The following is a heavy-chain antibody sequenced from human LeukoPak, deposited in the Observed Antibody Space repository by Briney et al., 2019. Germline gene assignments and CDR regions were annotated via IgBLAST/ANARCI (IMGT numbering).Heavy chain of an antibody. CDR1: GGSISKYY. Sequence: PSETLSLTCTVSGGSISKYYWSWLRQPPGKGLEWIGYIQYSGSTNYNPSLKSRVTISVDTSKNQFSLKLSSVTAADTAVYYCARAKYSGNHGGFDYWGQGTLVTVSS. J-gene: IGHJ4*02. CDR3: ARAKYSGNHGGFDY. V-gene: IGHV4-59*01. D-gene: IGHD1-26*01. CDR2: IQYSGST.